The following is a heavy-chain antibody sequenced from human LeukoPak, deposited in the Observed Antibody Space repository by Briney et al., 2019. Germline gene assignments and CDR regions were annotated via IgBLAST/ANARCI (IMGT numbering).Heavy chain of an antibody. Sequence: GASVKVSCKASGYSFTSHYMHWVRQAPGQGLEWMGIINPSAGSTSYAQHFQGRVTMTRDTSTSTVYMELSSLRSEDTAVYYCASWGYYDSSVLRYWGQGTLVTVSS. V-gene: IGHV1-46*01. J-gene: IGHJ4*02. CDR1: GYSFTSHY. D-gene: IGHD3-22*01. CDR3: ASWGYYDSSVLRY. CDR2: INPSAGST.